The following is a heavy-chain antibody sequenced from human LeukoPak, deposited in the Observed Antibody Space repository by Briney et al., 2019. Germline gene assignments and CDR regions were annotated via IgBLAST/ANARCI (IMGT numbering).Heavy chain of an antibody. V-gene: IGHV1-46*01. CDR1: GYTFTSYY. D-gene: IGHD2-21*02. CDR2: INPSGGST. Sequence: ASVKVSCKASGYTFTSYYMHWVRQAPGQGLEWMGIINPSGGSTSYAQKFQGRVTMTRDMSTSTVYMELSSLRSEDTAVYYCARDGAYCGGDCYLDYWGQGTLVTVSS. J-gene: IGHJ4*02. CDR3: ARDGAYCGGDCYLDY.